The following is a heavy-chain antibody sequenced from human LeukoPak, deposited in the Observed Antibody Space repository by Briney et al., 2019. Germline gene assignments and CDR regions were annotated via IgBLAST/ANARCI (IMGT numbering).Heavy chain of an antibody. CDR2: IYSTGST. CDR1: GFTVSSNY. D-gene: IGHD3-9*01. Sequence: PGGSLRLSCAASGFTVSSNYMTWVRQAPGKGLEWVSVIYSTGSTYYADPVKGRFTISRNNSKNTLYLQMNSLRAEDTAVYYYARIYDLLTGYSTFDYWGQGTLVTVSS. CDR3: ARIYDLLTGYSTFDY. J-gene: IGHJ4*02. V-gene: IGHV3-53*04.